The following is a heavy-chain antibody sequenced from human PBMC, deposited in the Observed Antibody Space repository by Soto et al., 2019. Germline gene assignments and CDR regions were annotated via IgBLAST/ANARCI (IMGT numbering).Heavy chain of an antibody. Sequence: GGSLRLSCAASGFTFSSYAMSWVRQAPGKGLEWVSAISGSGGSTYYADSVKGRFTISRDNSKNTLYLQMNSLRAEDTAVYYCAKDVVVAAITPNWFDPWGQGTLVTVSS. J-gene: IGHJ5*02. CDR1: GFTFSSYA. D-gene: IGHD2-15*01. CDR3: AKDVVVAAITPNWFDP. CDR2: ISGSGGST. V-gene: IGHV3-23*01.